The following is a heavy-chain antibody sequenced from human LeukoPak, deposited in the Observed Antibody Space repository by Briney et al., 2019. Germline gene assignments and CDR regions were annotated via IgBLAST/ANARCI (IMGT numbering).Heavy chain of an antibody. J-gene: IGHJ3*02. CDR1: GFTFSSYE. D-gene: IGHD2-2*01. CDR2: ISSSSSYI. CDR3: ARGVHQGAFDI. Sequence: QPGGSLRLSCAASGFTFSSYEMNWVRQAPGKGLEWVSSISSSSSYIYYADSVKGRFTISRDNAKNSLYLQMNSLRAEDTAVYYCARGVHQGAFDIWGQGTMVTVSS. V-gene: IGHV3-48*03.